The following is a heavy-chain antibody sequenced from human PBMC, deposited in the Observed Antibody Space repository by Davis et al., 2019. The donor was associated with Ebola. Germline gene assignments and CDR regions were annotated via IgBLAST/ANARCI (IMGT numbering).Heavy chain of an antibody. Sequence: PGGSLRLSCETSGFTFNSYEMNWXRQAPGTSLDSFSYISRTGRVIDYADSVKGRFTISRDNARNSLYLEMTNLRAEDTAVYYCAKLQGDPYYNYAMDVWGQGTTVTVSS. CDR3: AKLQGDPYYNYAMDV. CDR1: GFTFNSYE. J-gene: IGHJ6*02. D-gene: IGHD3-10*01. V-gene: IGHV3-48*03. CDR2: ISRTGRVI.